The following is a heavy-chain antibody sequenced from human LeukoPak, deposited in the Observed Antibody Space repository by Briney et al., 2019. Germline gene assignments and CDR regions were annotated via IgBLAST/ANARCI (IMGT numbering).Heavy chain of an antibody. D-gene: IGHD1-26*01. CDR2: IHIYRGNT. Sequence: ASVKVSCKASGYSSTNYGISWVRQAPGQGLEWMGWIHIYRGNTNYAQKFQGRVTMTTDTSTSTVYMEVRGLRSDDTAMYYCARGSIVGATFDYFDYWGQGTLVTVSS. CDR3: ARGSIVGATFDYFDY. V-gene: IGHV1-18*01. J-gene: IGHJ4*02. CDR1: GYSSTNYG.